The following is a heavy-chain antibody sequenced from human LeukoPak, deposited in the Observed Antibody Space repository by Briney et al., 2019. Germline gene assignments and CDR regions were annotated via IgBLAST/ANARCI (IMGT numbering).Heavy chain of an antibody. D-gene: IGHD3-3*01. J-gene: IGHJ4*02. CDR3: ARDGHDFWSGYLDY. V-gene: IGHV1-69*13. CDR1: GGTFSSYA. Sequence: SVKVSCKASGGTFSSYAISWVRQAPGQGLEWMGGIIPIFGTANYAQKFQGRVTITADESTSTAYMELSSLRSEDAAVYYCARDGHDFWSGYLDYWGQGTLVTVSS. CDR2: IIPIFGTA.